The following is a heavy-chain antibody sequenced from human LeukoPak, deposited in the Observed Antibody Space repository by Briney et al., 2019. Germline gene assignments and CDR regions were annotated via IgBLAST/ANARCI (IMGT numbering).Heavy chain of an antibody. CDR3: ARLGWNDVPFEY. Sequence: GGSLRLSCAASGFTFSSYSMNWVRQTPGKGLEWLSYISTTSGPIYYADSVKGRFTISRDNAKNSLYLQMNSLRAEDTAVYYCARLGWNDVPFEYWGQGTLVTVSS. D-gene: IGHD1-1*01. J-gene: IGHJ4*02. CDR1: GFTFSSYS. CDR2: ISTTSGPI. V-gene: IGHV3-48*04.